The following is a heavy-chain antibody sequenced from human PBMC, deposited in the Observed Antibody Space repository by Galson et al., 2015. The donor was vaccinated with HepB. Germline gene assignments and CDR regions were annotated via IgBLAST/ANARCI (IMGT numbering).Heavy chain of an antibody. D-gene: IGHD5-18*01. V-gene: IGHV4-34*01. Sequence: SETLSLTCAVYGGSFSGYYWSWIRQPPGKGLEWIGEINHSGSTNYNPSLKSRITISVDTSKNQFSLKLSSVTAADTAVYYCARGENTAMVTSLGMDVWGQGTTVTVSS. CDR1: GGSFSGYY. CDR3: ARGENTAMVTSLGMDV. CDR2: INHSGST. J-gene: IGHJ6*02.